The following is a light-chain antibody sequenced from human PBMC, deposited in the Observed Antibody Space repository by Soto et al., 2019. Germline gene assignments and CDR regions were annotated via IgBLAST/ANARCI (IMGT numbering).Light chain of an antibody. Sequence: EIVLTQSPGTLSLSPGERATLSCRASQIVSSSYLVWYQQKPGQAPRLLIYGASSRATGIPDRFSGSGSGTDFTLTISRLKPEDFAVYYCQQYGSSPTWTFGQGTKVEIK. CDR2: GAS. V-gene: IGKV3-20*01. CDR3: QQYGSSPTWT. CDR1: QIVSSSY. J-gene: IGKJ1*01.